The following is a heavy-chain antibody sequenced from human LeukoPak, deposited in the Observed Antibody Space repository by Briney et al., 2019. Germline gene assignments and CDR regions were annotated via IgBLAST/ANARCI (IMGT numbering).Heavy chain of an antibody. V-gene: IGHV3-23*01. Sequence: PGESLRLSCAASGFTFSSYTRRWVRQAPGKGLGWVSAISGSDGSTYNADSAKGRFTISRDNSKNTLYLQMNSLRAEDTAVYYCAKGVYYDSSGPFDYWGQGTLVTVSS. CDR1: GFTFSSYT. J-gene: IGHJ4*02. D-gene: IGHD3-22*01. CDR3: AKGVYYDSSGPFDY. CDR2: ISGSDGST.